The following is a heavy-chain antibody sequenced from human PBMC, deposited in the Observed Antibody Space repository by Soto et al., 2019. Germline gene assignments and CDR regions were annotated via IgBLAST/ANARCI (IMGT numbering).Heavy chain of an antibody. J-gene: IGHJ5*02. V-gene: IGHV4-34*01. D-gene: IGHD6-13*01. CDR2: INHSGST. CDR1: GGSFTGYY. Sequence: QVQLQQWGAGLLKPSETLSLTCAVYGGSFTGYYWSWIRQPPGKGLEWIGEINHSGSTNYNPSLKRRGRISVDTSKYQFSLKLSSVTAAETAVYYCATLINRGSSWYGFGGLDPWGQGTLVTVSS. CDR3: ATLINRGSSWYGFGGLDP.